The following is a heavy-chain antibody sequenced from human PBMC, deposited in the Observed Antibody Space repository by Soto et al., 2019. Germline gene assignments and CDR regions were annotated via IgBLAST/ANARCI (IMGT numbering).Heavy chain of an antibody. Sequence: PSETLSLTCTVSGGSISSGDYYWSWIRQPPGKGLEWIGYIYYSGSTYYNPSLKSRVTISVGTSKNQFSLKLSSVTAADTAVYYCARDRLYNWFDPWGQGTLVTVSS. V-gene: IGHV4-30-4*01. J-gene: IGHJ5*02. CDR2: IYYSGST. CDR3: ARDRLYNWFDP. CDR1: GGSISSGDYY. D-gene: IGHD6-19*01.